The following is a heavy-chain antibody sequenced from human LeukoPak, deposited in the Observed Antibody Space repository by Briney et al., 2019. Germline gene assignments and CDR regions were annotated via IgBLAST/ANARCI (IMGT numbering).Heavy chain of an antibody. Sequence: GRSLRLSCAASGFTFSSYGMRWVRQAPGKGLEWVAVIWYDGSNKYYADSVKGRFTISRDNSKNTLYLQMNSLRAEDTAVYYCARGADIVVVPAATNYYYGMDVWGQGTTVTVSS. V-gene: IGHV3-33*01. CDR3: ARGADIVVVPAATNYYYGMDV. D-gene: IGHD2-2*01. J-gene: IGHJ6*02. CDR2: IWYDGSNK. CDR1: GFTFSSYG.